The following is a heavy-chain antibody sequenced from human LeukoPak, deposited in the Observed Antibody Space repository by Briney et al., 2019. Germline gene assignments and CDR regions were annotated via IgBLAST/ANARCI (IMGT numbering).Heavy chain of an antibody. V-gene: IGHV3-33*01. Sequence: GGSLRLSCAVSGFTFSSYGMHWVRQAPGKGLEWVAVIWYDGSNKYYADSVKGRFTISRDNSKNTLYLQMNSLRAEDTAVYYYARDILSAYCGGDCYPLNGMDVWGQGTTVTVSS. CDR3: ARDILSAYCGGDCYPLNGMDV. J-gene: IGHJ6*02. CDR1: GFTFSSYG. D-gene: IGHD2-21*02. CDR2: IWYDGSNK.